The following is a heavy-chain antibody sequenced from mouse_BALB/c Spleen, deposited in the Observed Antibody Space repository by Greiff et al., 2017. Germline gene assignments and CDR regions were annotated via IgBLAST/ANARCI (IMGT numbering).Heavy chain of an antibody. CDR3: AREARDYGYDGESYYFDY. CDR1: GYSITSDYA. D-gene: IGHD2-2*01. V-gene: IGHV3-2*02. Sequence: EVMLVESGPGLVKPSQSLSLTCTVTGYSITSDYAWNWIRQFPGNKLEWMGYISYSGSTSYNPSLKSRISITRDTSKNQFFLQLNSVTTEDTATYYCAREARDYGYDGESYYFDYWGQGTTLTVAS. CDR2: ISYSGST. J-gene: IGHJ2*01.